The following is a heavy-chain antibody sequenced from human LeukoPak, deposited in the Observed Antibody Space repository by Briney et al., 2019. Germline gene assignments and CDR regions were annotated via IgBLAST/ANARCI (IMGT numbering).Heavy chain of an antibody. D-gene: IGHD3-9*01. CDR2: ISGSGGST. V-gene: IGHV3-23*01. CDR3: VIWGDYDVLTGYYVPDY. Sequence: GGSLRLSCAASGFTFSSYAMSWVRQAPGKGLEWVSAISGSGGSTYYADSVKGRFTISRDNSKNTLYLQMNSLRHEDTAIYYCVIWGDYDVLTGYYVPDYWGQGTQVTVAS. CDR1: GFTFSSYA. J-gene: IGHJ4*02.